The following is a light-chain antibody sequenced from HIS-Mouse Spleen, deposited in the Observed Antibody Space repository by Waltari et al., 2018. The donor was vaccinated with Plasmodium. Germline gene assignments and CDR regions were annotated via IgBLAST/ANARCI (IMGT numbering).Light chain of an antibody. CDR1: TLRKKY. CDR2: EDS. CDR3: YSTDSSGNHRGV. V-gene: IGLV3-10*01. Sequence: SYELTQPPSVSVSPGQTARLTCPGCTLRKKYAYWYPQKSGQAPVLVIYEDSKRPSGIPERFSGSSSGTMATLTISGAQVEDEADYYCYSTDSSGNHRGVFGGGTKLTVL. J-gene: IGLJ3*02.